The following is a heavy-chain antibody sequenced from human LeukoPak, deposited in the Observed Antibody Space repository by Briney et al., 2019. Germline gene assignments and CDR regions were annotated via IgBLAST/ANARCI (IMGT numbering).Heavy chain of an antibody. Sequence: ASVKVSCKASGYTFTTYDIYWVRQAAGQGLEWMGWMNPHSGNAGYAQKFQGRVTMTRDTSISTAYMELSSLRSEDTAVYYCARIPHRVPHNWFDPWGQGTLVTVSS. CDR3: ARIPHRVPHNWFDP. V-gene: IGHV1-8*01. J-gene: IGHJ5*02. CDR1: GYTFTTYD. D-gene: IGHD2-2*01. CDR2: MNPHSGNA.